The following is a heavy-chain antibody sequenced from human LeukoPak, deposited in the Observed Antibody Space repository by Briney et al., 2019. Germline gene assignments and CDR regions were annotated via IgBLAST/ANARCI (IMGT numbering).Heavy chain of an antibody. D-gene: IGHD3-10*01. CDR2: ISGSGGST. Sequence: GGSLRLSCAASGFTFDDYGMSWVRQAPGKGLEWVSAISGSGGSTYYADSVKGRFTISRDNSKNTLYLQMNSLRAEDTAVYYCAKAPRWFGDKVEFDPWGQGTLVTVSS. CDR3: AKAPRWFGDKVEFDP. V-gene: IGHV3-23*01. J-gene: IGHJ5*02. CDR1: GFTFDDYG.